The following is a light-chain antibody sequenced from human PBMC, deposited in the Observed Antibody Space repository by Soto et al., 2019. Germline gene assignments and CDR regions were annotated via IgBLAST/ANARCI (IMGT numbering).Light chain of an antibody. J-gene: IGKJ3*01. CDR3: QQYNNWPFT. Sequence: EIVMTQSPATLSVSPGERATLSCRASQSVSSNLAWYQQKPGQAPRLLIYGASTRATGIPARFSGSGSGTEVTLTISSLQSEDFVVYYCQQYNNWPFTFGPGTKVDIK. CDR2: GAS. CDR1: QSVSSN. V-gene: IGKV3-15*01.